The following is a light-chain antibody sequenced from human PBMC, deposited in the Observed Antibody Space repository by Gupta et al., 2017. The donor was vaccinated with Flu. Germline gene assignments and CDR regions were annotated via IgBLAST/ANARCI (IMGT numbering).Light chain of an antibody. CDR1: ESISTY. CDR3: QQRSNWPPLT. Sequence: IVFTHSPLSLSLSTGERATLSCRASESISTYLAWYQQKPGQAPRLLIYDASNRATGIPVRFSGSGSGTDFTLTISSLHPEDFAVYYCQQRSNWPPLTFGGGTKVEI. J-gene: IGKJ4*01. CDR2: DAS. V-gene: IGKV3-11*01.